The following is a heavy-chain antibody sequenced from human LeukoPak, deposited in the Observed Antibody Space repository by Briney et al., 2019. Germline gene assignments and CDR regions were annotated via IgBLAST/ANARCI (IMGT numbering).Heavy chain of an antibody. CDR2: ISSSSSTI. CDR1: GFTFSSYS. D-gene: IGHD2-15*01. CDR3: AFPYFFVDAFDI. V-gene: IGHV3-48*01. Sequence: QTGGSLRLSCAASGFTFSSYSMNWVRQAPGKGLEWVSYISSSSSTIYYADSVKGRFTISRDNAKNSLHLQMNSLRAGDTAVYYCAFPYFFVDAFDIWGQGTMVTVSS. J-gene: IGHJ3*02.